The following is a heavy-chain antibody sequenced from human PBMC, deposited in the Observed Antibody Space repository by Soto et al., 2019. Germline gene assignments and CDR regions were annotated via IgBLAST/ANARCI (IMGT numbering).Heavy chain of an antibody. V-gene: IGHV1-69*06. CDR2: IIPFFDTA. Sequence: QVHLVQSGAEVKKAGSSVKVSCKAAGGTFSRNAISWVRQAPGQGLEWMGGIIPFFDTANYAKKFQGRVTVSADKATSTAYMELSSLTSEDTAVYYCARSTPQSGSFMQIFDYWGQGTLVTVSS. CDR3: ARSTPQSGSFMQIFDY. CDR1: GGTFSRNA. D-gene: IGHD2-2*01. J-gene: IGHJ4*02.